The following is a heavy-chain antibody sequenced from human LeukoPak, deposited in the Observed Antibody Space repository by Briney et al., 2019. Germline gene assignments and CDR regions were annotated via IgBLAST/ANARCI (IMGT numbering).Heavy chain of an antibody. CDR3: ARVRYCGGDCS. J-gene: IGHJ5*02. CDR2: IYYSGNT. CDR1: GGSISSYF. Sequence: SETLSLTCTVSGGSISSYFWIWIRQPPGKGLEWIGYIYYSGNTNSNPSLKSRVTISLDTSKNQFSLKLSSVTAADTAVYYCARVRYCGGDCSWGQGTLVTVSS. V-gene: IGHV4-59*01. D-gene: IGHD2-21*02.